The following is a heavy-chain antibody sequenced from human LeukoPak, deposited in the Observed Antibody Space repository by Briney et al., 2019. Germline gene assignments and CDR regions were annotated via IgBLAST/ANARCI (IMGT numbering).Heavy chain of an antibody. CDR1: GFTFSTYA. CDR3: GDPQIPGGC. Sequence: GGSLRLSCAASGFTFSTYAMSWVRQAPGKGLEWVSTISGSGDTTYYADSVKGRFTISRDNSKNTLYLQMNSLRAEDTAVYYCGDPQIPGGCWGQGTLVTVSS. D-gene: IGHD1-1*01. J-gene: IGHJ4*02. V-gene: IGHV3-23*01. CDR2: ISGSGDTT.